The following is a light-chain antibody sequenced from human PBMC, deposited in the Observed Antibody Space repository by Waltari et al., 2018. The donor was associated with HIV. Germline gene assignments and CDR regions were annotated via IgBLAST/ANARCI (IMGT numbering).Light chain of an antibody. CDR1: NIRSKS. J-gene: IGLJ3*02. V-gene: IGLV3-21*02. Sequence: SYVLTQPPSVSVAPGQTASITCGGNNIRSKSVHWYQQKPGQAPVVVVYDDYDRPSGIPERFSGSNSDNTATLTINRVEDGDEADYYCQVWDSNNGHQGVFGGGTKLTVL. CDR2: DDY. CDR3: QVWDSNNGHQGV.